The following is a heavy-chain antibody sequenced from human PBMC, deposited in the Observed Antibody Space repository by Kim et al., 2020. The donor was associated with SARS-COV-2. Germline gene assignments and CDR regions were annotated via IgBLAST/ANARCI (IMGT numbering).Heavy chain of an antibody. CDR3: AKARGYSYGPDAFDI. V-gene: IGHV3-23*01. D-gene: IGHD5-18*01. J-gene: IGHJ3*02. Sequence: SVKGRFTISRDNSKHTLYLQMNSLRAEDTAVYYCAKARGYSYGPDAFDIWGQGTMVTVSS.